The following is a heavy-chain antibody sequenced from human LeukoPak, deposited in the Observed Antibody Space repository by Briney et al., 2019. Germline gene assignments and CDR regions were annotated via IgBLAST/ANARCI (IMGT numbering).Heavy chain of an antibody. D-gene: IGHD6-19*01. V-gene: IGHV3-23*01. CDR1: GFDLTTYA. CDR3: ASYSSGWYEGGAFDI. J-gene: IGHJ3*02. CDR2: IRIGGGGT. Sequence: GGSLRLSCAASGFDLTTYAMTWVRQAPAKGLEWVSSIRIGGGGTYYADSVKGRFTISRDNSKNTLYLQMNSLRAEDTAVYYCASYSSGWYEGGAFDIWGQGTMVTVSS.